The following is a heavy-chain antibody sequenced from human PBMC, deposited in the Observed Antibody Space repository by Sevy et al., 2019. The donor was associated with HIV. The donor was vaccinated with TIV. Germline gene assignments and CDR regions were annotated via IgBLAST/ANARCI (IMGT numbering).Heavy chain of an antibody. CDR1: GGTFSSYG. Sequence: ASVKVSCKASGGTFSSYGISWVRQAPGQGLEWMGGIIPILGTVNYAQKFQGRVTITADESTKTAYMGLSSLRSEVTAVYYCARGGGNGWYYFDYWGQETLVTVSS. D-gene: IGHD6-19*01. J-gene: IGHJ4*02. V-gene: IGHV1-69*13. CDR2: IIPILGTV. CDR3: ARGGGNGWYYFDY.